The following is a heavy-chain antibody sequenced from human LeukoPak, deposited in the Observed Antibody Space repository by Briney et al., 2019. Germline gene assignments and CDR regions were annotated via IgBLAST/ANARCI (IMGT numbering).Heavy chain of an antibody. D-gene: IGHD4-23*01. CDR1: GFTFSSYS. V-gene: IGHV3-21*01. CDR3: ASSRDPTVLTPDVPY. J-gene: IGHJ4*02. Sequence: PGGSLRLSCAASGFTFSSYSMNWVRQAPGKGLEWVSSISSSSSYIYYADSVKGRFTISRDNAKNSLYLQMNSLRAEDTAVYYCASSRDPTVLTPDVPYWGQGTLVTVSS. CDR2: ISSSSSYI.